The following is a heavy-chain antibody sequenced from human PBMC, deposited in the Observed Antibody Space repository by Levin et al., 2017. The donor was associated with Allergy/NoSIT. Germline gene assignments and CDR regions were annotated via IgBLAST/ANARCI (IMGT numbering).Heavy chain of an antibody. Sequence: SETLSLTCTVSGGSISSYYWSWIRQPPGKGLEWIGYIYYSGSTNYNPSLKSRVTISVDTSKNQFSLKLSSVTAADTAVYYCASTTVKDYYYYYGMDVWGQGTTVTVSS. CDR2: IYYSGST. J-gene: IGHJ6*02. CDR1: GGSISSYY. D-gene: IGHD4-17*01. V-gene: IGHV4-59*01. CDR3: ASTTVKDYYYYYGMDV.